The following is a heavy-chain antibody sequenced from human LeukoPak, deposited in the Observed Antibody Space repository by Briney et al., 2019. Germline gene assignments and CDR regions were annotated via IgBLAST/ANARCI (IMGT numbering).Heavy chain of an antibody. CDR1: GFTFSSYA. CDR3: AKDIHTIDAFDI. CDR2: ISSGSGGST. Sequence: GGSLRLSCAASGFTFSSYAMSWVRQAPGKGLEWVSVISSGSGGSTDYADSVKGRFTISRDTSNNTLYLQMKSLRAEDTAVYYCAKDIHTIDAFDIWGQGTMVTVSS. V-gene: IGHV3-23*01. D-gene: IGHD3-3*01. J-gene: IGHJ3*02.